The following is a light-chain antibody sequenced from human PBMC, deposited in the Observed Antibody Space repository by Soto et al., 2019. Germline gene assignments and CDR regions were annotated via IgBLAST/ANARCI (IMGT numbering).Light chain of an antibody. V-gene: IGLV1-47*02. CDR3: ATWDDSLSGWV. Sequence: QSALTQPPSASGTPGQTVTISCSGSSSNIGGNYVYWYQHLPGTAPRLLMHSDNQRPSGVPDRFSGSKSGTSASLAISGLRSEDEADYYCATWDDSLSGWVFGGGTKLTVL. CDR2: SDN. J-gene: IGLJ3*02. CDR1: SSNIGGNY.